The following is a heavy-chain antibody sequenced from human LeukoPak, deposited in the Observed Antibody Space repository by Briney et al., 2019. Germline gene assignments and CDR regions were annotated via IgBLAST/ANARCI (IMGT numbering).Heavy chain of an antibody. CDR3: ARGDRVGTSGYYFDH. Sequence: SETLSLTCTVSGGSMNGNYWSWIRQPPGKGLECIGYIYYSGTTSYTPSLKSRVTMSVDTANNQFSLKLSSVTAADTAVYYCARGDRVGTSGYYFDHWGQGTLVTVSS. V-gene: IGHV4-59*01. D-gene: IGHD4-23*01. J-gene: IGHJ4*02. CDR1: GGSMNGNY. CDR2: IYYSGTT.